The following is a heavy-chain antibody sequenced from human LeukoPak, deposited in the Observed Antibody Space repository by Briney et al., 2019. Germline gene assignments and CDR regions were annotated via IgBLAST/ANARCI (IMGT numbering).Heavy chain of an antibody. CDR2: IYPGDSDT. CDR1: GYSFTSYW. D-gene: IGHD6-13*01. J-gene: IGHJ4*02. Sequence: GESLKISCKGSGYSFTSYWIGWVRQMPGKGLKWMGIIYPGDSDTRYSPSFQGQVTISADKSISTAYLQWSSLKASDTAMYYCASGSSSWYERAYPDYWGQGTLVTVSS. V-gene: IGHV5-51*03. CDR3: ASGSSSWYERAYPDY.